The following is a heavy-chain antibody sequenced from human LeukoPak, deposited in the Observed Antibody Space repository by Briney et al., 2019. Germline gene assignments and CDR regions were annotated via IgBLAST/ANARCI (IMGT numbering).Heavy chain of an antibody. V-gene: IGHV4-61*03. CDR2: IYYTGKT. CDR3: ARSQNYYGSGDY. Sequence: PSETLSLTCTVSGDSVSNGNYYWSWLRQPPGKALEWIGYIYYTGKTYYDPSLEGRVTILVDTSRNHFSVKLSSVTAADTAVYYCARSQNYYGSGDYWSQGTLVTVSS. J-gene: IGHJ4*02. CDR1: GDSVSNGNYY. D-gene: IGHD3-10*01.